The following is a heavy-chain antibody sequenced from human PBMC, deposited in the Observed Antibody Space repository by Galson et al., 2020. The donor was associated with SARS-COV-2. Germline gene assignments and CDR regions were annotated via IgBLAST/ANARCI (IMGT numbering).Heavy chain of an antibody. D-gene: IGHD5-12*01. CDR2: MNQDGSEK. J-gene: IGHJ3*02. Sequence: GGSLRLSCAASGFTFNIYWMTWVRQAPGKGLEWVANMNQDGSEKYYVDSVRGRFTISRDNAENSLYLQMNSLRAEDTALYYCARVSLSGFLGVSFDIWGQGTMVTVSS. V-gene: IGHV3-7*01. CDR1: GFTFNIYW. CDR3: ARVSLSGFLGVSFDI.